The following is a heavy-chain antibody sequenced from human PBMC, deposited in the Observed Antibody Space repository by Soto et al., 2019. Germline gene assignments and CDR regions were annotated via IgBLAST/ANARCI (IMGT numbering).Heavy chain of an antibody. CDR1: GFTFSSYG. Sequence: GGSLRLSCAASGFTFSSYGMHWVRQAPGKGLEWVAVISYDGSNKYYADSVKGRFTISRDNSKNTLYLQMNSLRAEDTAVYYCAKDVYRVKCYYYGMDVWGQGTTVTVSS. CDR2: ISYDGSNK. V-gene: IGHV3-30*18. CDR3: AKDVYRVKCYYYGMDV. J-gene: IGHJ6*02. D-gene: IGHD3-10*01.